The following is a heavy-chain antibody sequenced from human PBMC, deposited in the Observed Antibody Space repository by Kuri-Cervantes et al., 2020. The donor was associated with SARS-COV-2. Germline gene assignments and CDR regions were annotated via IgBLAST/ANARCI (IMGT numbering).Heavy chain of an antibody. Sequence: GGSLRLSCAASGFTFSSCPMSWVRQAPGKGLEWVSGISAGGGSTNFADSVKGRFTISRDNSKNTLYLQMNSLRAEDRSVYYCARDCSGGSCYFLFYYYGMDVWGQGTTVTVSS. J-gene: IGHJ6*02. CDR2: ISAGGGST. CDR1: GFTFSSCP. CDR3: ARDCSGGSCYFLFYYYGMDV. V-gene: IGHV3-23*01. D-gene: IGHD2-15*01.